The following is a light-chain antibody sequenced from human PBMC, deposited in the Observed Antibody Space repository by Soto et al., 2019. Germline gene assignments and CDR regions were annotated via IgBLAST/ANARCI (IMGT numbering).Light chain of an antibody. J-gene: IGKJ1*01. CDR3: QQYDTSPT. CDR1: HSLSSKS. V-gene: IGKV3-20*01. Sequence: EIVLTQSPGTLSLSPGERATLSCRASHSLSSKSLVWYQQKSGQAPRVLIYDASSRATGIPDRFSGSGSGTDFTLTISRLEPEDFAVYFCQQYDTSPTFGQGTKAEIQ. CDR2: DAS.